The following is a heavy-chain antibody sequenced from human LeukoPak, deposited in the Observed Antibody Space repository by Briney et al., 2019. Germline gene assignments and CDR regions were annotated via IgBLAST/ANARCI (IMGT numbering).Heavy chain of an antibody. Sequence: GGSLRLSCAASGFTFSSYAMHWVRQAPGKGLEWVAVISYDGSNKYYADSVKGRFTISRDNSKNTLYLQMNSLRAEDTAVYYCARERRGTTPEVWWGQGTLVTVSS. D-gene: IGHD4-11*01. CDR2: ISYDGSNK. CDR1: GFTFSSYA. V-gene: IGHV3-30-3*01. J-gene: IGHJ4*02. CDR3: ARERRGTTPEVW.